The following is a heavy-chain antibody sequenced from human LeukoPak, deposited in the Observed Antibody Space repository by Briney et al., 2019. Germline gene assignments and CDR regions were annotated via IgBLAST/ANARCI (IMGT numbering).Heavy chain of an antibody. CDR2: IKQDGSEK. V-gene: IGHV3-7*01. CDR3: ARCDSSGDFYYHYGMDV. J-gene: IGHJ6*02. CDR1: GFTFSSYW. D-gene: IGHD3-22*01. Sequence: GGSLRLSCAASGFTFSSYWMSWVRQAPGKGLEWVANIKQDGSEKYYVDSVKGRFTISRDNAKNSLYLQMNSLRAEDTAVYYCARCDSSGDFYYHYGMDVWGQGTTVTVSS.